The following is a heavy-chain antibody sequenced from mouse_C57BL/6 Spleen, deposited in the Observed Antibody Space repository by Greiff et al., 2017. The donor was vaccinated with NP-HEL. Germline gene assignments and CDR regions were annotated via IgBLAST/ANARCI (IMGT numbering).Heavy chain of an antibody. CDR3: ARENGNYVLYYAMDY. CDR1: GYAFSSSW. CDR2: IYPGDGDT. J-gene: IGHJ4*01. Sequence: QVQLQQSGPELVKPGASVKISCKASGYAFSSSWMNWVKQRPGKGLEWIGRIYPGDGDTNYNGKFKGKATLTADKSSSTAYMQLSSLTSEDSAVYFCARENGNYVLYYAMDYWGQGTSVTVSS. D-gene: IGHD2-1*01. V-gene: IGHV1-82*01.